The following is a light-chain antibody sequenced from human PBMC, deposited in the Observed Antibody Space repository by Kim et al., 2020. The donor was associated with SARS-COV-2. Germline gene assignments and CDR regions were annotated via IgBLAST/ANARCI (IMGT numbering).Light chain of an antibody. CDR1: QNVGTK. J-gene: IGKJ5*01. Sequence: EIVMTQSPATLSVPPGERAALSCKSSQNVGTKLAWYQQKPGQAPRLLIYDASTRASGIPDRFFGSGSGTEFTLIIGRLQSEDFALYYCQQYHNWPPITFGQGTRREIK. V-gene: IGKV3-15*01. CDR2: DAS. CDR3: QQYHNWPPIT.